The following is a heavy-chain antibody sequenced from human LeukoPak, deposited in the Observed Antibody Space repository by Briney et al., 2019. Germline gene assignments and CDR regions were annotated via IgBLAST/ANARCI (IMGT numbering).Heavy chain of an antibody. D-gene: IGHD3-9*01. CDR1: GGSFSPYY. CDR2: IYHSGST. V-gene: IGHV4-34*01. J-gene: IGHJ4*02. CDR3: ARGWAGHDILTGYPRTYYFDS. Sequence: SETLSLTCAVYGGSFSPYYWSWIRQPPGKGLEWIGEIYHSGSTNYNPSLESRVTVSLDTSTNQFSLELSSVTAADTAVYYCARGWAGHDILTGYPRTYYFDSWGQGTLVTVSS.